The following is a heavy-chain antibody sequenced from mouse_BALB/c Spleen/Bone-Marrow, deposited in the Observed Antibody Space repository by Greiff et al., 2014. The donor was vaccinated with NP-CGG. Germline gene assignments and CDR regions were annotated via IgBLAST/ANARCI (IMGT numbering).Heavy chain of an antibody. CDR2: INPSNGRT. J-gene: IGHJ2*01. V-gene: IGHV1S81*02. D-gene: IGHD2-4*01. CDR1: GYTFTSYW. Sequence: VQLVESGAELVKPGASVKLSCKASGYTFTSYWMHWVKQRPGQGLEWIGEINPSNGRTNYNEKFKSKATLTVDKSSSTAYIQLSSLTSEDSAVYYCARERYDYDWKDYWGQGTTLTVSS. CDR3: ARERYDYDWKDY.